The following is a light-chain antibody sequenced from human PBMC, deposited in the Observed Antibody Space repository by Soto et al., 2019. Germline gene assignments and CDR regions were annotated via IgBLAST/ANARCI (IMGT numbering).Light chain of an antibody. Sequence: EIVLTQSPGTLSLSPGERETLSCRASQSVSSSYLAWYQQKPGQAPRLLIYGASSRATGIPDRFSGSGSGTDFTLTISRLEPEDFAVYYCQQYGSSRLTFGGGTKVDIK. CDR2: GAS. V-gene: IGKV3-20*01. CDR1: QSVSSSY. J-gene: IGKJ4*01. CDR3: QQYGSSRLT.